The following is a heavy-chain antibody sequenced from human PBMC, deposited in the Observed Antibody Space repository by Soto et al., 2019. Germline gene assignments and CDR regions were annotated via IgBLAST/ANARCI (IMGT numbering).Heavy chain of an antibody. D-gene: IGHD3-3*01. Sequence: QVQLVQSGAAVKKPGSSVKVSCKASGGTFSSYAISWVRQAPGQGLEWMGGIIPIFGTANYAQKFQGRVTITADKSTSTAYMELSSLRSEDTAVYYCARFGDATYYDFWSGPTYGMDVWGQGTTVTVSS. CDR2: IIPIFGTA. J-gene: IGHJ6*02. CDR3: ARFGDATYYDFWSGPTYGMDV. V-gene: IGHV1-69*06. CDR1: GGTFSSYA.